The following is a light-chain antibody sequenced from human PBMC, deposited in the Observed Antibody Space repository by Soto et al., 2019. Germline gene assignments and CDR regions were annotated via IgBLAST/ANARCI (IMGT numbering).Light chain of an antibody. CDR2: EVS. Sequence: QSALTQPASVSGSPGQSITISCTGTSSDVGAYNYVSWYQQHPGKAPKLMIYEVSYRPSGVSDRFSGSRSGNTASLTISGRQAEDESDYYCSSYTSSTTWVFGGGTKLTVL. CDR1: SSDVGAYNY. V-gene: IGLV2-14*01. CDR3: SSYTSSTTWV. J-gene: IGLJ3*02.